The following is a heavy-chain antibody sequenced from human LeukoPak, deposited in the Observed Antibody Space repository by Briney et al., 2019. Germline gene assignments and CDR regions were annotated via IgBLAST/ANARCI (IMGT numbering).Heavy chain of an antibody. CDR2: ISGRGDNT. CDR3: AKDRAYYYYYMDV. V-gene: IGHV3-23*01. J-gene: IGHJ6*03. Sequence: SCKASGGTFSSYAMSWVRQAPGKGLEWVSAISGRGDNTYYADSVKGRFTISRDNSKNTLYLHMNSLRAEDTAVYYCAKDRAYYYYYMDVWGKGTTVTVSS. CDR1: GGTFSSYA.